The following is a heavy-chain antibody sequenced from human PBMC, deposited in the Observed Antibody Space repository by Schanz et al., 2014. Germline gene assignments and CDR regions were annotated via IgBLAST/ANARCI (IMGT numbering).Heavy chain of an antibody. CDR1: GFTFSSYA. CDR3: AIIGVMVAVAGTRADY. D-gene: IGHD6-19*01. J-gene: IGHJ4*02. Sequence: EVQLLDSGGGLVQPGGSLRLSCAASGFTFSSYAMNWVRQAPGKGLEWVSYISSSGTTIYYADSVKGRFTISRDNAKNSLFLQMNRLRAEDTALYYCAIIGVMVAVAGTRADYWGQGTLVTVSS. V-gene: IGHV3-48*01. CDR2: ISSSGTTI.